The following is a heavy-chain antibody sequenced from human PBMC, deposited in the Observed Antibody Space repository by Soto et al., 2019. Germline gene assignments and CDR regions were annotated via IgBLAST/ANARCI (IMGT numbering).Heavy chain of an antibody. CDR2: IKSDGSSI. D-gene: IGHD6-13*01. CDR3: AREAGLHVSWYFDL. J-gene: IGHJ2*01. CDR1: GFTFSTYW. V-gene: IGHV3-74*01. Sequence: HPGGSLRLSCAASGFTFSTYWMHWVRQAPGEGLVWVSRIKSDGSSISYADSVKGRFTISRDNARNTLSLQMNSLRAEDTAVYYCAREAGLHVSWYFDLWGRGTLVTVSS.